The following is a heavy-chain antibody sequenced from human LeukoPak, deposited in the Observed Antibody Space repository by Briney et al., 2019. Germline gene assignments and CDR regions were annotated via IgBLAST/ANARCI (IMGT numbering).Heavy chain of an antibody. Sequence: SETLSLTCTVSGGSISSDYWSWIRQPPGKGLEWIGYIYYRGSTNYNPSLKSRVTISVDTSKNQFSLKLSSVTAADTAVYYCARRPARYSSGWYAFDIWGQGTMVTVSS. CDR3: ARRPARYSSGWYAFDI. J-gene: IGHJ3*02. V-gene: IGHV4-59*12. CDR2: IYYRGST. D-gene: IGHD6-19*01. CDR1: GGSISSDY.